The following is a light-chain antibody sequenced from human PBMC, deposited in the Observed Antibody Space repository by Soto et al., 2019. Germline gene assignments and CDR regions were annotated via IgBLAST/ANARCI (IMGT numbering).Light chain of an antibody. CDR1: SSDVGAYDC. CDR3: SSYTSSSTRV. J-gene: IGLJ1*01. V-gene: IGLV2-14*03. Sequence: QSVLTQPASVSGSPGQSITISCTGTSSDVGAYDCVSWYQQHPDKAPKLMIYEVSNRPSGVSNRFSGSKSVNTATLTISGLQAEDEADYYCSSYTSSSTRVFGTGTKLTVL. CDR2: EVS.